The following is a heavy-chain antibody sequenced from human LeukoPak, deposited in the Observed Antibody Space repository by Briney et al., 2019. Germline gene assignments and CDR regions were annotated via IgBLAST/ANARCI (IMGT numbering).Heavy chain of an antibody. J-gene: IGHJ4*02. CDR1: GGSISSSSYY. CDR3: ARDGYWGYFDY. CDR2: IYYSGST. Sequence: PSETLSLTCTVSGGSISSSSYYWGWIRQPPGKGLEWIGSIYYSGSTYYNPSLKSRVTISVDTSKNQFSLKLSSVTAADTAVYYCARDGYWGYFDYWGQGTLVTVSS. D-gene: IGHD5-18*01. V-gene: IGHV4-39*07.